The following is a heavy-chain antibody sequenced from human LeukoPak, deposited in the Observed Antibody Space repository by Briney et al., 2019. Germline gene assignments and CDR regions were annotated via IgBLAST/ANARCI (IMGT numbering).Heavy chain of an antibody. CDR1: EFSVGSNY. CDR3: AKAFGTNGYFQLPIDF. CDR2: ITGTVATGDPP. D-gene: IGHD2-8*01. J-gene: IGHJ4*02. V-gene: IGHV3-23*01. Sequence: GGSLRLSCAASEFSVGSNYMTWVRQAPGKGLECVSAITGTVATGDPPYYADSVKGRFTISRDNSRNTLYLQLNDLRAEDTAIYYCAKAFGTNGYFQLPIDFWGQGTLVTVSS.